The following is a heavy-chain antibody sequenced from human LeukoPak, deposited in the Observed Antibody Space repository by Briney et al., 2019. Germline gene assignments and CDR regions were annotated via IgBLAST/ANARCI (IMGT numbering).Heavy chain of an antibody. J-gene: IGHJ4*02. CDR3: AKDQRLFYSGYDWLDY. V-gene: IGHV3-30*02. Sequence: GGSLRLSCAASGFTFSSYGMHWVRQAPGKGLEWVAFIRYDGSNKYYADSVKGRFTISRGSSKNTLYLQMNGLRAEDTAVYYCAKDQRLFYSGYDWLDYWGQGTLVTVSS. CDR1: GFTFSSYG. D-gene: IGHD5-12*01. CDR2: IRYDGSNK.